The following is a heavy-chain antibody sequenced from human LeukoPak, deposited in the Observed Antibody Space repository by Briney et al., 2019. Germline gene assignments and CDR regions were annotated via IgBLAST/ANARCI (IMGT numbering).Heavy chain of an antibody. CDR2: IYYSGST. CDR1: GGSMNSGDYY. CDR3: ARAEDGYSNWFVA. J-gene: IGHJ5*02. D-gene: IGHD5-24*01. V-gene: IGHV4-30-4*08. Sequence: SETLSLTCTVSGGSMNSGDYYWRWIRQPPGKGLEWIGYIYYSGSTYYNPSLKSRVTISVDTSKNQFSLKLSSVTAADTAVYNCARAEDGYSNWFVAGGQGTLATVSS.